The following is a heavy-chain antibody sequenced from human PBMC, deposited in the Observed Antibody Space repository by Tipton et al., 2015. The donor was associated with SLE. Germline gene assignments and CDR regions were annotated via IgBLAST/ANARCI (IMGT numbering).Heavy chain of an antibody. CDR1: GFTFSSYA. Sequence: SLRLSCAASGFTFSSYAMSWVRQAPGKGLEWVSAISGSGGSTYYADSVKGRFTISRDNSKNTLYLQMNSLRAEDTAVYYCASHRVAMDRFDYWGQGTLVTVSS. J-gene: IGHJ4*02. CDR2: ISGSGGST. D-gene: IGHD5-12*01. CDR3: ASHRVAMDRFDY. V-gene: IGHV3-23*01.